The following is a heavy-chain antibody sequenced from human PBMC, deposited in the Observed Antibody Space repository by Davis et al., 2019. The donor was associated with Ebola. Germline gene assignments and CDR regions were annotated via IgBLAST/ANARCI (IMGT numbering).Heavy chain of an antibody. V-gene: IGHV1-18*04. Sequence: ASVQVSCKASGYTFTSNGISWVRQAPGQGLEWMGWISAYNGNTNYAQKLQGRVTMTTDTSTSTAYMELSSLRSEDTAVYYCARGGRIAVAGTGRYYYGMDVWGQGTTVTVSS. CDR3: ARGGRIAVAGTGRYYYGMDV. CDR1: GYTFTSNG. J-gene: IGHJ6*02. CDR2: ISAYNGNT. D-gene: IGHD6-19*01.